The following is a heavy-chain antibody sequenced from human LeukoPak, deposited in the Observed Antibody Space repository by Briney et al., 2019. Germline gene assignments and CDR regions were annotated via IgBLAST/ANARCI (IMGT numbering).Heavy chain of an antibody. CDR3: ATETGNFYFFP. D-gene: IGHD1-26*01. V-gene: IGHV1-24*01. CDR1: GYTLTELS. CDR2: FDPEDDEI. Sequence: ALVKVSCKVSGYTLTELSMHWVRQAPGKGLEWMGGFDPEDDEIIYAQRFQGRVTMTEDASTDTAYMGLRSLRSEDTAVYFCATETGNFYFFPWGQGTLVTVSS. J-gene: IGHJ5*02.